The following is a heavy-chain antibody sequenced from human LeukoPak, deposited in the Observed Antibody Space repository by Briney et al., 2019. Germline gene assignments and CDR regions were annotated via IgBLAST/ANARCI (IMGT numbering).Heavy chain of an antibody. Sequence: GGSLRLSCAASGFTVSSNYMSWVRQAPGKGLEWVSVIYSGGSTYYADSVKGRFTISRHNSKNTLYLQMNSLRAEDTAVYYCARERRLGGGDGNDYWGQGTLVTVSS. V-gene: IGHV3-53*04. CDR1: GFTVSSNY. J-gene: IGHJ4*02. CDR2: IYSGGST. CDR3: ARERRLGGGDGNDY. D-gene: IGHD2-21*02.